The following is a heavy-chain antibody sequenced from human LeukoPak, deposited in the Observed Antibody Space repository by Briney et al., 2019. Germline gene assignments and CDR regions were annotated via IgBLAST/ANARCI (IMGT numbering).Heavy chain of an antibody. CDR3: AKGGILTGPQYFEY. V-gene: IGHV3-23*01. Sequence: GGSLRLSCAASGFSFSSYSMSWVRQPPGKGLEWVSAISGSGGSTYYADSVKGRPTTSRDNSKNTLYLQMNSLRTEHTGVYFCAKGGILTGPQYFEYWGQGTLVPVSS. CDR1: GFSFSSYS. J-gene: IGHJ4*02. D-gene: IGHD3-9*01. CDR2: ISGSGGST.